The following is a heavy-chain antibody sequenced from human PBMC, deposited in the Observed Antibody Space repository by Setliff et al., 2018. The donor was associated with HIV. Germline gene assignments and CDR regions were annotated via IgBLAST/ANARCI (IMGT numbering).Heavy chain of an antibody. V-gene: IGHV3-7*01. CDR2: IKQDGSEK. Sequence: PGGSLRLSCAASGFTFSGYGMHWVRQAPGKGLEWVANIKQDGSEKYYVDSVKGRFTISRDNAKNSLSLQMNSLRAEDTAVYYCARGGAIGVSVGATWGQGTLVTVSS. J-gene: IGHJ5*02. CDR3: ARGGAIGVSVGAT. CDR1: GFTFSGYG. D-gene: IGHD2-15*01.